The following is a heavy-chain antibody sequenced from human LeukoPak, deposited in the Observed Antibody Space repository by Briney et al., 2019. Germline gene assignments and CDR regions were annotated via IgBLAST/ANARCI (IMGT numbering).Heavy chain of an antibody. V-gene: IGHV1-46*01. Sequence: ASVKVSCKASGYTFTSYYMHWVRQAPGQGLEWMGIINPSGGSTSYAQKFQGRVTMTRDTSTSTVYMELSSLRSEDTAVYYCARAWPPYYYDSSGNFDYWGQGTLVTVSS. D-gene: IGHD3-22*01. CDR3: ARAWPPYYYDSSGNFDY. CDR1: GYTFTSYY. CDR2: INPSGGST. J-gene: IGHJ4*02.